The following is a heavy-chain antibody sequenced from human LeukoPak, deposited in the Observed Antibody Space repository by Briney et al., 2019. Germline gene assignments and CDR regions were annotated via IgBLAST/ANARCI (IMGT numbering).Heavy chain of an antibody. V-gene: IGHV3-23*01. CDR3: AKGWSLATYYFDY. D-gene: IGHD2-15*01. CDR1: GFTFSSYA. Sequence: GGSLRLSCAASGFTFSSYAMSWVRQAPGKGLEWVSAISGSGGSTYYADSVRGRFTISRDNSKNTLFLQMNSLRAEDTAVYYCAKGWSLATYYFDYWGQGTLVTVSS. CDR2: ISGSGGST. J-gene: IGHJ4*02.